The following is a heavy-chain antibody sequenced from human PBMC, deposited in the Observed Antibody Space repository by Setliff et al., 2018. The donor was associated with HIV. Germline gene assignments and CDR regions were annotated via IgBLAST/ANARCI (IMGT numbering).Heavy chain of an antibody. Sequence: LSLTCTVSGGSISSTNYFWGWIRPPPGKGLEWVSSITSNLNYRYADSVKGRFTISRDNTKNSLYLQMNSLRAEDTAVYYCTRDPRLVDFWGQGTMVTVSS. J-gene: IGHJ3*01. CDR3: TRDPRLVDF. CDR1: GGSISSTNYF. V-gene: IGHV3-11*05. D-gene: IGHD2-8*02. CDR2: ITSNLNYR.